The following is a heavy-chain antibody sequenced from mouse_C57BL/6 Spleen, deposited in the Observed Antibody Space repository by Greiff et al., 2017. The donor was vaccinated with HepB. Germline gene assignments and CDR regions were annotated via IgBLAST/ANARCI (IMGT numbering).Heavy chain of an antibody. Sequence: DVKLVESGGGLVKPGGSLKLSCAASGFTFSSYAMSWVRQTPEKRLEWVATISDGGSYTYYPDNVKGRFTISRDNAKNNLYLQMSHLKSEDTAMYYCARDRGLTGRSYWYFDVWGTGTTVTVSS. D-gene: IGHD4-1*01. CDR1: GFTFSSYA. V-gene: IGHV5-4*01. CDR3: ARDRGLTGRSYWYFDV. J-gene: IGHJ1*03. CDR2: ISDGGSYT.